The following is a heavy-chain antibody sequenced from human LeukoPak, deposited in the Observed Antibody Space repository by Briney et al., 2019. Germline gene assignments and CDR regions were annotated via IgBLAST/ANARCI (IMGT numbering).Heavy chain of an antibody. J-gene: IGHJ6*02. Sequence: PSQTLSLTCTVSGGSISSGGYYWSWIRQHPGKGREWIGYIYYSGSTYYNPSLKSRVTISVDTSKNQFSLKLSSVTAADTAVYYCARDGPLYGGKPVDVWGQGTTVTVSS. D-gene: IGHD4-23*01. V-gene: IGHV4-31*03. CDR3: ARDGPLYGGKPVDV. CDR2: IYYSGST. CDR1: GGSISSGGYY.